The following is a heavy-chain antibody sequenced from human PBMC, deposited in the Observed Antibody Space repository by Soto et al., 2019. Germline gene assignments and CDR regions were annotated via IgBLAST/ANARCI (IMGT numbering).Heavy chain of an antibody. J-gene: IGHJ4*02. CDR2: IKQDGSEK. V-gene: IGHV3-7*01. CDR3: ARGGIAVDARDY. Sequence: PGGSLRLSCAASGFTFSSHWMSWVRQAPGKGLEWVANIKQDGSEKYYVDSVKGRFTISRDNAKNSLYLQMNSLRAEDTAVYYCARGGIAVDARDYWGQGTLVTVSS. D-gene: IGHD6-19*01. CDR1: GFTFSSHW.